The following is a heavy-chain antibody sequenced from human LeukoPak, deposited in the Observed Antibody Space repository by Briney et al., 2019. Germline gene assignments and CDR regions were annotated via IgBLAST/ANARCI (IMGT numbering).Heavy chain of an antibody. Sequence: GGSLRLSCAASGFTFSSYGMHWVRQAPGKGLEWVAVISYDGSNKYYADSVKGRFTISRDNSKNTLYLQLNSLRAEDTAVYYCARHRSTYDSSGYSPLYYFDYWGQGTLVTVSS. J-gene: IGHJ4*02. D-gene: IGHD3-22*01. CDR3: ARHRSTYDSSGYSPLYYFDY. CDR1: GFTFSSYG. CDR2: ISYDGSNK. V-gene: IGHV3-30*03.